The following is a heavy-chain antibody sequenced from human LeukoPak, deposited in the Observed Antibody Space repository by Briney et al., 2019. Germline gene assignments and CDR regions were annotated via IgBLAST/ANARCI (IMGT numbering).Heavy chain of an antibody. Sequence: GGSLRLSCAVSGFTFSSYDMHWVRQAPGKGLVWVTFTQYDGSIKYYADSVKGRFTISRDNSKNTLYLQMNSLRAEDTAVYYCARSLTMVRGYDYWGQGTLVTVSS. CDR3: ARSLTMVRGYDY. D-gene: IGHD3-10*01. CDR1: GFTFSSYD. J-gene: IGHJ4*02. V-gene: IGHV3-30*02. CDR2: TQYDGSIK.